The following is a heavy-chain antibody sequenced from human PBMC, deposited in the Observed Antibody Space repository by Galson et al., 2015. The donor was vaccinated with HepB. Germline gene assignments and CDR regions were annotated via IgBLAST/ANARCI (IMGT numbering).Heavy chain of an antibody. D-gene: IGHD3-16*02. CDR1: GFTFSSYS. J-gene: IGHJ4*02. V-gene: IGHV3-21*01. CDR3: ARDYPIATMRD. CDR2: ISSSSSYI. Sequence: SLRLSCAASGFTFSSYSMNWVRQAPGKGLEWVSLISSSSSYIYYADSVKGRFTISRDNAKNSLNLQMNSLRAEDTAVYYCARDYPIATMRDWGQGTLVTVSS.